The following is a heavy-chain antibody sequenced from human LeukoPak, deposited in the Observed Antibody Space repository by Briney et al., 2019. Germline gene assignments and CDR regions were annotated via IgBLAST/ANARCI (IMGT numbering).Heavy chain of an antibody. J-gene: IGHJ4*02. CDR2: ISSSGSTI. V-gene: IGHV3-11*01. D-gene: IGHD3-3*01. CDR3: ARQGYYDFWSGYLSNLDY. CDR1: GFTFSDYY. Sequence: PGGSLRLSCAASGFTFSDYYMSWIRQAPGKGLEWVSYISSSGSTIYYADSVKGRFTISRDNAKNSLYLQMNSLRAEDTAVYYCARQGYYDFWSGYLSNLDYWGQGTLVTVSS.